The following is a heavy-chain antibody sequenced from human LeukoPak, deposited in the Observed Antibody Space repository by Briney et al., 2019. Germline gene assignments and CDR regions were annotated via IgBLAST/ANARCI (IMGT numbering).Heavy chain of an antibody. V-gene: IGHV3-48*03. CDR3: AAAVAGTLQEIDY. J-gene: IGHJ4*02. CDR2: ISSSGSTI. D-gene: IGHD6-19*01. CDR1: GFTFSSYE. Sequence: GGSLRLSCAASGFTFSSYEMHWVRQAPGKGLEWVSYISSSGSTIYYADSVKGRFTISTDNAKNSLYLQMNSLRAEDTAVYYCAAAVAGTLQEIDYWGQGTLVTVSS.